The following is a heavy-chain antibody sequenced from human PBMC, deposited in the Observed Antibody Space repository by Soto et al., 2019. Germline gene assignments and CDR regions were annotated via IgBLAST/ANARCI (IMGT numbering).Heavy chain of an antibody. CDR1: GFAVSSKY. Sequence: EVQLVESGGGLIQPGGSLRLSCAASGFAVSSKYMTWLRQAPGKGLELVSVIYVGGTTYYVDSVKGRFTIYRDTSKNTLSLQMNSRRAEDTAVYYCVQTPGWPGFDFWGQGTLVTVSS. V-gene: IGHV3-53*01. CDR2: IYVGGTT. J-gene: IGHJ4*02. CDR3: VQTPGWPGFDF. D-gene: IGHD6-19*01.